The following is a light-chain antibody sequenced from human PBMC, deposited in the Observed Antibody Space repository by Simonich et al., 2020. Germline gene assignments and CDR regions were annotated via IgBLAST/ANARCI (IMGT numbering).Light chain of an antibody. CDR2: AAS. CDR3: LQDYNYPV. J-gene: IGKJ3*01. CDR1: QGIRND. V-gene: IGKV1-6*01. Sequence: AIQMTQSPSSLSASVGDRVTITCRASQGIRNDFGEYQQKPGKAPKLLIYAASSLQSGVPSRFSGSGSGTDFTLTISSLQPEDFATYYCLQDYNYPVFGPGTKVDIK.